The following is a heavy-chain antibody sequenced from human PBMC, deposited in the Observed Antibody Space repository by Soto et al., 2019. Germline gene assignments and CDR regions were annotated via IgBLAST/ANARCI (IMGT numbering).Heavy chain of an antibody. V-gene: IGHV1-18*01. D-gene: IGHD2-2*01. J-gene: IGHJ4*02. CDR3: AKGHLLRIAFVGAY. CDR1: GYTFTNHG. CDR2: ISPYNGDT. Sequence: QVHLEQSGAEAKKPGASVKVSCKTSGYTFTNHGISWVRQAPGQGLEWMGWISPYNGDTNYAQKLQGRLSMTTDTSTRIGYVELRSLRSDDTAGYYCAKGHLLRIAFVGAYWGQGTLVTVAS.